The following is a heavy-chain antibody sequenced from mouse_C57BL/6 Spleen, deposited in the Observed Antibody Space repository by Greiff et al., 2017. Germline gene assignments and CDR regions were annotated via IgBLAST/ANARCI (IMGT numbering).Heavy chain of an antibody. V-gene: IGHV1-69*01. CDR2: IDPSDSYT. D-gene: IGHD2-5*01. J-gene: IGHJ2*01. CDR1: GYTFTSYW. CDR3: ARSYSNYEYYFDY. Sequence: VQLQQPGAELVMPGASVKLSCKASGYTFTSYWMHWVKQRPGQGLEWIGEIDPSDSYTNYNQKFKGKSTLTVDKSSSTAYMQLSSLTSEDSAVYYCARSYSNYEYYFDYWGQGTTLTVSS.